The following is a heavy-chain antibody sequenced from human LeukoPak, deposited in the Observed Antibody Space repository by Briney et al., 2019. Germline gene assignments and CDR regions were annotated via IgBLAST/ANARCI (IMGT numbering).Heavy chain of an antibody. CDR1: GFTFSSYG. Sequence: GRSLRLSCAASGFTFSSYGMHWVRQAPGKGPEWVAVISYDGSNKYYADSVKGRFTISRDNSKNTLYLQMNSLRAEDTAVYYCAKDRSPIAVAAPFDYWGQGTLVTVSS. J-gene: IGHJ4*02. D-gene: IGHD6-19*01. CDR3: AKDRSPIAVAAPFDY. CDR2: ISYDGSNK. V-gene: IGHV3-30*18.